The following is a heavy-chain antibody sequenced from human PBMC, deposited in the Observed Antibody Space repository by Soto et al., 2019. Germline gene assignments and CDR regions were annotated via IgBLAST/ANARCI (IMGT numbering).Heavy chain of an antibody. D-gene: IGHD3-3*01. CDR1: GFSFGSYA. Sequence: GGSLRLSCAASGFSFGSYALSWVRQAPGKGLEWVSTISGSDGKTFYADSVKGRFSISRDSSQNTLYLQMNSLRADDTAIYYCARWSYLDYWGQGTRVTVSS. CDR3: ARWSYLDY. CDR2: ISGSDGKT. V-gene: IGHV3-23*01. J-gene: IGHJ4*02.